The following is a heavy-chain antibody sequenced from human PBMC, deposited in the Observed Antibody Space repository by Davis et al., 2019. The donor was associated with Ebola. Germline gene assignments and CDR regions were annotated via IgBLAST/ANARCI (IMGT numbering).Heavy chain of an antibody. Sequence: PSETLSLTCAVYGGSFSSYYWNWIRQSPGKGLEWFGHIHYTGDTYYNPSLKSRVTMSVDTSSNQFSLRLTSVTAADTAVYYCAAMFRGITTDAFDLWGQGTMVTVS. CDR3: AAMFRGITTDAFDL. V-gene: IGHV4-34*10. CDR2: IHYTGDT. CDR1: GGSFSSYY. D-gene: IGHD3-10*01. J-gene: IGHJ3*01.